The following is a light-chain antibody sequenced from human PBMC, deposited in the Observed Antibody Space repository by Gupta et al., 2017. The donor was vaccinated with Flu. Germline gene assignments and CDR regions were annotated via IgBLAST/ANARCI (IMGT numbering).Light chain of an antibody. CDR1: QNIKSY. CDR2: VAS. CDR3: QQSDSTPFT. J-gene: IGKJ3*01. Sequence: DIQMTQSPSSLYASVGDRVTITCRASQNIKSYVNWYQQKPGKAPRLLINVASILQSGVPSRFSGSGSGTDFTLTISGVLPEDFATYYCQQSDSTPFTFGPGTKVDIK. V-gene: IGKV1-39*01.